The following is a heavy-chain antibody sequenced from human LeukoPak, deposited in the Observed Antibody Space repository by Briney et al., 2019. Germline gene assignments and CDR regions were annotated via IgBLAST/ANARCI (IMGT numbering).Heavy chain of an antibody. Sequence: PSETLSLTCSVSGDSLSSGSFYWNWIRQPAGQRLERIGRIYKSGNANYNPSLTSRVTISIDTSKNQFSLSLTSMTAADTAVYYCARDPVASRFQHWGQGTLVTVSS. V-gene: IGHV4-61*02. CDR2: IYKSGNA. J-gene: IGHJ1*01. CDR3: ARDPVASRFQH. D-gene: IGHD5-12*01. CDR1: GDSLSSGSFY.